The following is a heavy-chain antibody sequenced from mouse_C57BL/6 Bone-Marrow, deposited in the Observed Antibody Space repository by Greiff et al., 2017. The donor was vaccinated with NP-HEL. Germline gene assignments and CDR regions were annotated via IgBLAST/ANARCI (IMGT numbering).Heavy chain of an antibody. CDR1: GYAFSSSW. J-gene: IGHJ1*03. CDR3: APIYDGYYWYFDV. CDR2: IYPGDGDT. Sequence: QVQLQQSGPELVKPGASVKISCKASGYAFSSSWMNWVKQRPGKGLEWIGRIYPGDGDTNYNGKFKGKATLTADKSSSTAYMQLSSLTSEDSAVFLRAPIYDGYYWYFDVWGKGTTVTVSS. D-gene: IGHD2-3*01. V-gene: IGHV1-82*01.